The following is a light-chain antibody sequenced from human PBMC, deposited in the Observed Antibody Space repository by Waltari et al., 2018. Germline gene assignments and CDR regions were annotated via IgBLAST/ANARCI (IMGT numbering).Light chain of an antibody. CDR2: DVK. CDR1: RRNIGGYDL. J-gene: IGLJ2*01. V-gene: IGLV2-23*02. Sequence: QPALTQPASVSGFPGQSLTISCTGNRRNIGGYDLVAWYHQVPGEVPKLIIYDVKHRPSGVSSRFSGSKSGDRASLIISDLQAEDEGDYYCSSYGGFSIVAFGGGTRVTVL. CDR3: SSYGGFSIVA.